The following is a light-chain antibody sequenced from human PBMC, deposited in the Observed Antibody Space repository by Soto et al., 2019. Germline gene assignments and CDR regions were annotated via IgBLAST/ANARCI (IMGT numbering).Light chain of an antibody. CDR1: QSVSNNY. V-gene: IGKV3-20*01. Sequence: TQCSAPLSRSIAKGGTLSGRASQSVSNNYLAWYQQKPGQAPRLLIYGASNRATGIPDRFSGSGSGTNFTLLLISRERDQSAVYYGLQYGSPQTVGQGTKVDIK. CDR3: LQYGSPQT. CDR2: GAS. J-gene: IGKJ1*01.